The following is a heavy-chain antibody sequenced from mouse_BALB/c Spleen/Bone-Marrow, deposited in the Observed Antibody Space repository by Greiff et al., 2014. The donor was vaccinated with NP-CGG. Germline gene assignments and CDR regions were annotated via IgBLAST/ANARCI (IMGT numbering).Heavy chain of an antibody. D-gene: IGHD1-1*01. V-gene: IGHV2-5-1*01. Sequence: VQLQQSGPSLVQPSQSLSITCTVSGFSLTNYGIYWVRQSPGKGLEWLGVIWRGGTTDYNEASMSRLSITKDNTKSQVFFKMISLQADDAAIYYCAEGHYGSSPFAYWGQGTLVTVSA. CDR3: AEGHYGSSPFAY. J-gene: IGHJ3*01. CDR2: IWRGGTT. CDR1: GFSLTNYG.